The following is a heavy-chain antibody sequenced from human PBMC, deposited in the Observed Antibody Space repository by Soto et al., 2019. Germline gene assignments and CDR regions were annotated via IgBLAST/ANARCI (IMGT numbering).Heavy chain of an antibody. V-gene: IGHV3-23*01. CDR2: ISGSGGST. CDR3: AKDLAGRGQLVLSLYYYCCYYMDV. Sequence: EVQLLESGGGLVQPGGSLRLSCAASGFTFSSYAMSWVRQAPGKGLEWVSAISGSGGSTYYADSVKGRFTISRDNSKNTLYLQMNSLRAEDTAVYYCAKDLAGRGQLVLSLYYYCCYYMDVWGKGTTVTVSS. J-gene: IGHJ6*03. D-gene: IGHD6-6*01. CDR1: GFTFSSYA.